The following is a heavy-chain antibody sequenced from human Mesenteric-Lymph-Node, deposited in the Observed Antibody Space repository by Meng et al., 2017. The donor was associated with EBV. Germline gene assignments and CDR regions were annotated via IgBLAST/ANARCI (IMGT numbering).Heavy chain of an antibody. V-gene: IGHV4-39*01. CDR1: GGPISSSNYY. CDR3: ARHREGGGFEPIDY. J-gene: IGHJ4*02. CDR2: IYYRGGV. Sequence: QLLLRELGPGRVQPSEPLSLPCIVSGGPISSSNYYWGWIRQPPGKGLEWIGSIYYRGGVYYNLSLKSRATVSVDTSKNQFSLRLSSVTAADTAVYYCARHREGGGFEPIDYWGQGTLVTVSS. D-gene: IGHD3-16*01.